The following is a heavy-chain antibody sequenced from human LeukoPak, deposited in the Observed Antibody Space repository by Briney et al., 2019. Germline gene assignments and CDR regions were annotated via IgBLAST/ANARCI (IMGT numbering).Heavy chain of an antibody. Sequence: PSETLSLTCTVSGASISSDSWSWIRQPPGKGLEWIGCIYYSGSTYYNPSFKSRVIISVDTSKNQFSLKLSSVTAADTAVYYCARLLTGWFDPWGQGTLVTVSS. D-gene: IGHD7-27*01. CDR1: GASISSDS. J-gene: IGHJ5*02. V-gene: IGHV4-59*12. CDR2: IYYSGST. CDR3: ARLLTGWFDP.